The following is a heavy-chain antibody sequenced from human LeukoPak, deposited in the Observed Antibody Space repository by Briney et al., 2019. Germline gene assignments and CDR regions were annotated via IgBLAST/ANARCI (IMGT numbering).Heavy chain of an antibody. J-gene: IGHJ3*02. V-gene: IGHV3-30*18. Sequence: GGSLRLSCAASGFTFSSYGMHWVRQAPGKGLEWVAVISYDGSNKYYADSVKGRFTISRDNSKNTLYLQMNSLRAEDTAVYYCAKDRLTRLRYLDAFDIWGQGTMVTVSS. CDR3: AKDRLTRLRYLDAFDI. D-gene: IGHD4-17*01. CDR1: GFTFSSYG. CDR2: ISYDGSNK.